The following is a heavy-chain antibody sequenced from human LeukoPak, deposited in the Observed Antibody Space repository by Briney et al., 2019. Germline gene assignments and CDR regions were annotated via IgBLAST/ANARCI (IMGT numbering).Heavy chain of an antibody. CDR3: ARGLPYCSSTSCPLDY. CDR1: GFTFSSYA. CDR2: ISYDGSNK. J-gene: IGHJ4*02. D-gene: IGHD2-2*01. V-gene: IGHV3-30*04. Sequence: GGSLRLSCAASGFTFSSYAMHWVRQAPGKGLEWVAVISYDGSNKYYADSVKGRFTISRDNSKKTLYLEMNRLRAEDTAVYYCARGLPYCSSTSCPLDYWGQGTLVTVSS.